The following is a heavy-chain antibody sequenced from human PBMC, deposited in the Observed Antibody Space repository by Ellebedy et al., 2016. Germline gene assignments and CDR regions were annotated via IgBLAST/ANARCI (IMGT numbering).Heavy chain of an antibody. J-gene: IGHJ4*02. V-gene: IGHV3-23*01. Sequence: GESLKISCAASGFTFSSYAMNWVRQAPGKGLEWVSTISDSGSSTYYPDSVKGRFTISRDNSKNTVYLQMNSLRADDTALYYCAKLDGDSWGQGTLVTVSS. D-gene: IGHD5-24*01. CDR3: AKLDGDS. CDR1: GFTFSSYA. CDR2: ISDSGSST.